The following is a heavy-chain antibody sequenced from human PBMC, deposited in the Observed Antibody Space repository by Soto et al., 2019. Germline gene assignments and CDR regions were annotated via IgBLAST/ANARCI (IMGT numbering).Heavy chain of an antibody. D-gene: IGHD2-15*01. V-gene: IGHV5-51*01. CDR2: IFPGDSDT. CDR3: GRGGIIVNPPDY. CDR1: GYNFGAYW. Sequence: PGESLKISCQGSGYNFGAYWIGWARQMPGKGLEWMGIIFPGDSDTRYRPSFPGQVTMSVDRSINTAYLQWSSLKASDKSMYFCGRGGIIVNPPDYWREGXQVT. J-gene: IGHJ4*02.